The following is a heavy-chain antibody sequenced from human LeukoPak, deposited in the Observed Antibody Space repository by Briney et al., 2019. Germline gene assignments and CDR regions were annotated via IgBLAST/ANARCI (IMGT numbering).Heavy chain of an antibody. J-gene: IGHJ4*02. V-gene: IGHV4-30-2*01. D-gene: IGHD3-3*01. CDR3: ARGGGFTIFGVVTLPRRSFYFDY. Sequence: PSQTLSLTCAVSGGSISSGGYSWSWIRQPPGKGLEWIGYIYHSGSTYYNPSLKSRVTISVARSKNQFSLKLSSVTAADTAVYYCARGGGFTIFGVVTLPRRSFYFDYWGQGTLVTVSS. CDR1: GGSISSGGYS. CDR2: IYHSGST.